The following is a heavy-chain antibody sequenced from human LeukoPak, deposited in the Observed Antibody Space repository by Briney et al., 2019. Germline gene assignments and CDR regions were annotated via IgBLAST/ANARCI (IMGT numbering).Heavy chain of an antibody. Sequence: PSETLSLTCTVSGGSISSSSYYWGWIRQPPGKGLEWVASIKEDGSEKYYVDSVKGRFTLSRDNAKNSVHLQMNSLRAEDTSVYYCARVGWFGSRGALHDAFDFWGQGTMVTVSS. CDR2: IKEDGSEK. V-gene: IGHV3-7*01. CDR1: GGSISSSSYY. J-gene: IGHJ3*01. CDR3: ARVGWFGSRGALHDAFDF. D-gene: IGHD3-10*01.